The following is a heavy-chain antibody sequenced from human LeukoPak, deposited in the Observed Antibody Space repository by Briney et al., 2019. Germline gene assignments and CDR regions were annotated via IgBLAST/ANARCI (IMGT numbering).Heavy chain of an antibody. V-gene: IGHV4-38-2*02. J-gene: IGHJ4*02. CDR2: IYHSGGT. Sequence: SETLSLTCTVSGYSISSGYYWGWIRQPPGKGLEWIGSIYHSGGTYYNPSLKSRVTISVATSKNQFSLKLSSLTAADTAVYYCAGQYTVYDAFDYWGQGTLVAVSS. CDR1: GYSISSGYY. CDR3: AGQYTVYDAFDY. D-gene: IGHD5/OR15-5a*01.